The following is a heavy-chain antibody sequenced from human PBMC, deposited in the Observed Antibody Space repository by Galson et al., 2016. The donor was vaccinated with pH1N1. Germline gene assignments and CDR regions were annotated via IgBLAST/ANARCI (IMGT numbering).Heavy chain of an antibody. CDR2: IIDTGTT. J-gene: IGHJ4*02. CDR1: AYSVSASYA. CDR3: ARLSIRHTPRDY. V-gene: IGHV4-38-2*02. Sequence: ETLSLTCTVSAYSVSASYAWGWIRQPPGKGLEWIGNIIDTGTTFYNPSLKSRVTISLDTSKSQFSLRLKSVTAAGTAVYYCARLSIRHTPRDYWGQGILITVSS. D-gene: IGHD5-12*01.